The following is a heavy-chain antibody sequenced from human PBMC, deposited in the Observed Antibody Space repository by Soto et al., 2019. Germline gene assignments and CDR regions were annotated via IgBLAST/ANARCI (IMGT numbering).Heavy chain of an antibody. Sequence: SVKVSCKASGGTFSSYAIRWVRQAPGQGLEWMGGIIPIFGTANYAQKFQGRVTITADESTSTAYMELSSLRSEDTAVYYCAGYGDYAINWFDPWGQGTMVTVSS. CDR1: GGTFSSYA. V-gene: IGHV1-69*13. J-gene: IGHJ5*02. D-gene: IGHD4-17*01. CDR2: IIPIFGTA. CDR3: AGYGDYAINWFDP.